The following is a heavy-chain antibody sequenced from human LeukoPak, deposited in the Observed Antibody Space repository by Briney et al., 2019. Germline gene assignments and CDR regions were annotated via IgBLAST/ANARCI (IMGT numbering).Heavy chain of an antibody. CDR3: AKGSIFITGNYFDY. D-gene: IGHD1-20*01. J-gene: IGHJ4*02. CDR1: GFTFDDYA. Sequence: GGSLRLSCAASGFTFDDYAMHWVRQAPGKGLEWVSLISGDGGSTYYADSVKGRFTISRDNSKNSLYLQMNSLRTEDTALYYCAKGSIFITGNYFDYWGQGTLVTVSS. CDR2: ISGDGGST. V-gene: IGHV3-43*02.